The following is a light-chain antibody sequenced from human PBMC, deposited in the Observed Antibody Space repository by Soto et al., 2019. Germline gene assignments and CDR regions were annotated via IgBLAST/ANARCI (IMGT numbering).Light chain of an antibody. J-gene: IGKJ1*01. CDR3: QHYNSYSEA. V-gene: IGKV1-5*03. Sequence: DIQITQSPSTLSGSVGDRVTITCRSSQTISSWLAWYQQKPGKAPKLLIYKASTLKSGVPSRFSGSGSGTEFTLTISSLQPDDFATYYCQHYNSYSEALGQGIKVDI. CDR2: KAS. CDR1: QTISSW.